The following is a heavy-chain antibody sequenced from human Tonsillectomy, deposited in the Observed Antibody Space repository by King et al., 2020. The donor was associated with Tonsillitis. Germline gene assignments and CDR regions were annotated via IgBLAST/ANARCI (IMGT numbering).Heavy chain of an antibody. V-gene: IGHV3-48*03. CDR3: AREDSSGWANYYYYMDV. J-gene: IGHJ6*03. CDR2: ISSSGNTI. D-gene: IGHD6-19*01. Sequence: VQLVESGGGLVQPGGSLRLSCAASGFTFSSYEMNWVRQAPGKGLEWISYISSSGNTIYYADSVKGRFTISRDNAKNSLYLQVNSLRAEDTAVYYCAREDSSGWANYYYYMDVWGKGTTVTVSS. CDR1: GFTFSSYE.